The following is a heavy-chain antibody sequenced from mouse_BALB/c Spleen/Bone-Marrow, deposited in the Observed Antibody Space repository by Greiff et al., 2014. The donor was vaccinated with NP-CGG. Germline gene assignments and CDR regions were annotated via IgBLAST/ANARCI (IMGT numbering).Heavy chain of an antibody. Sequence: GSELVRPGASVKLSCKASGYTFTSYWMHWVKQRPGQGLEWTGNIYPGSGSTNYDEKFKNKATLTVDTSSSAAYMQLRSLTSEDSAVYYCTRGDYPYFPMDYWGQGTSVTVSS. D-gene: IGHD2-4*01. J-gene: IGHJ4*01. V-gene: IGHV1S22*01. CDR1: GYTFTSYW. CDR2: IYPGSGST. CDR3: TRGDYPYFPMDY.